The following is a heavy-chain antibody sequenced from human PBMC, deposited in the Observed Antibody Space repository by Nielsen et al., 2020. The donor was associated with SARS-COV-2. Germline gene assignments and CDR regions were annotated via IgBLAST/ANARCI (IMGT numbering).Heavy chain of an antibody. D-gene: IGHD6-13*01. Sequence: ASVKVSCKASGYTFTSYAMNWVRQAPGQGLEWMGWINTNTGNPTYAQGFTGRFVFSLDTSVSTVYLQISSLKAEDTAVYYCARAAPGSSWYYYGMDVWGQGTTVTVSS. V-gene: IGHV7-4-1*02. CDR3: ARAAPGSSWYYYGMDV. CDR1: GYTFTSYA. J-gene: IGHJ6*02. CDR2: INTNTGNP.